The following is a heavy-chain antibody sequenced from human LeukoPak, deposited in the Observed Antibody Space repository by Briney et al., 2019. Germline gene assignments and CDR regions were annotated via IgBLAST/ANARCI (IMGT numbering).Heavy chain of an antibody. J-gene: IGHJ4*02. CDR3: ARGEDFERYYLAY. V-gene: IGHV4-59*01. D-gene: IGHD3-9*01. Sequence: SETLSLACSVSGGSISIYYWTWIRQIPGKGLEWIGYIYYTGTTNYNPLFESRATISVDTSKNQFSLKLTSVTAADTAVYFCARGEDFERYYLAYWGQGTLVTVSS. CDR2: IYYTGTT. CDR1: GGSISIYY.